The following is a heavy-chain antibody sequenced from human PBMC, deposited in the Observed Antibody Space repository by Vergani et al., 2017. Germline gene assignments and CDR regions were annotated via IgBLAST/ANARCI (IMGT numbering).Heavy chain of an antibody. CDR1: GFTFDDYA. CDR2: ISWNSGSI. J-gene: IGHJ2*01. V-gene: IGHV3-9*01. D-gene: IGHD3-9*01. CDR3: AKDLTRTYWXFDL. Sequence: EVQLVESGGGLVQPGRSLRLSCAASGFTFDDYAMHWVRQAPGKGLEWVSGISWNSGSIGYADSVKGRFTISRDNAKNSLYLQMNSLRAEDTALYYCAKDLTRTYWXFDLWGRGTLVTVSS.